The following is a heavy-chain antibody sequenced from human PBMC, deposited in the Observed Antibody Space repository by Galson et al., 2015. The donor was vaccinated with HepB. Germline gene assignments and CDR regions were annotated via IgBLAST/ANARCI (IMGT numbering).Heavy chain of an antibody. V-gene: IGHV3-33*01. CDR2: IWYDGRNK. Sequence: SLRLSCAASGFSFNRYGMHWVRQAPGKGLEWVAAIWYDGRNKYDADSVKGRFTISRDNSDNTLYLQMNSLRAEDTAVYYCARDMERDGYNAGFGYWGQGTLVTVSS. J-gene: IGHJ4*02. D-gene: IGHD5-24*01. CDR3: ARDMERDGYNAGFGY. CDR1: GFSFNRYG.